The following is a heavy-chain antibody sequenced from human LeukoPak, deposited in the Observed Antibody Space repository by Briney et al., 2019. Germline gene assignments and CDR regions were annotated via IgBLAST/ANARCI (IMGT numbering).Heavy chain of an antibody. J-gene: IGHJ4*02. D-gene: IGHD3-10*01. CDR1: GGSISSSSYY. V-gene: IGHV4-39*01. CDR3: ARGSMVRGAPDY. CDR2: IYYSGST. Sequence: SETLSLTCTVSGGSISSSSYYWGWIRQPPGKGLEWIGSIYYSGSTYYNPSLKSRITISVDTSKNQFSLKLSSVTAADTAVYYCARGSMVRGAPDYWGQGTLVTVSS.